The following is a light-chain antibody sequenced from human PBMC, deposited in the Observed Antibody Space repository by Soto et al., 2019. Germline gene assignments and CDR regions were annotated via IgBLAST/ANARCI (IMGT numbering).Light chain of an antibody. CDR3: QQYDTYWWT. CDR2: KAS. CDR1: QSISIY. Sequence: DIKMTQSPSTLSASVGDRVTITCRASQSISIYLAWYQQKPGKAPKLLIYKASRLQSGVPSRFSGSGSGTEFTLTISSLQTDDFATYYCQQYDTYWWTFGQGTKVEIK. V-gene: IGKV1-5*03. J-gene: IGKJ1*01.